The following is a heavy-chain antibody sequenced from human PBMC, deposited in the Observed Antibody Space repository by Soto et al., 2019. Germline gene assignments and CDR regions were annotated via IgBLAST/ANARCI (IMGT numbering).Heavy chain of an antibody. J-gene: IGHJ4*02. V-gene: IGHV3-66*01. CDR2: IYSGGNT. CDR3: ARSWAVAGSYDY. CDR1: GFTVSSTY. Sequence: EVQLVESGGGLVQPGGSLRLSCAASGFTVSSTYMNWVRQAPGKGLEWVSLIYSGGNTYYADSVKGRFTISRDNSKNTLYLQMNSLRADDTADYYCARSWAVAGSYDYWGQGTLVTVSS. D-gene: IGHD6-19*01.